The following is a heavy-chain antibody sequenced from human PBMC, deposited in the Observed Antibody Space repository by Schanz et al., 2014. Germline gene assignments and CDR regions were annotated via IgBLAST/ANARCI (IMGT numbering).Heavy chain of an antibody. CDR1: GFTFSNYG. CDR3: AKDQGGDYEVSYYYGMDV. J-gene: IGHJ6*02. CDR2: ISYDGREK. V-gene: IGHV3-30*18. D-gene: IGHD4-17*01. Sequence: QVQLVESGGGVVRPGRSLRLSCAASGFTFSNYGMHWVRQAPGKGLEWVAVISYDGREKFYADSVKGRFTISRDNSNNTLSLQMNSLRNEDTAVYYCAKDQGGDYEVSYYYGMDVWGQGTTVTVSS.